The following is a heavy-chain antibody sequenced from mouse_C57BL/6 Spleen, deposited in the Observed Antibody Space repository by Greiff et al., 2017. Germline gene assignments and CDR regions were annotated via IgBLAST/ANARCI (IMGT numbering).Heavy chain of an antibody. J-gene: IGHJ2*01. CDR3: ATNYFDY. Sequence: VQLQQSGPGLVQPGASVKISCKASGYAFSSSWMNWVKQRPGKGLEWIGRIYPGDGDTNYNGKFKGKATLTADKSSSTAYMQLSSLTSEDSAVYFCATNYFDYWGQGTTLTVSS. V-gene: IGHV1-82*01. CDR1: GYAFSSSW. CDR2: IYPGDGDT.